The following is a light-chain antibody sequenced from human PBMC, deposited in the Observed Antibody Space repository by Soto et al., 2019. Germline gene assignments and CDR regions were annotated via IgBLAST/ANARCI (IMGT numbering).Light chain of an antibody. Sequence: QSVLTQPPSVSAAPGQTVTISCSGSSSNIGNNFVSWFQQLPGAAPKVLIYDNDKRPSGIPDRFSGSKSGTSATLDITGLQTGDEADYYCGTWDSSLSVYVFAIGTKLTVL. CDR2: DND. CDR3: GTWDSSLSVYV. V-gene: IGLV1-51*01. CDR1: SSNIGNNF. J-gene: IGLJ1*01.